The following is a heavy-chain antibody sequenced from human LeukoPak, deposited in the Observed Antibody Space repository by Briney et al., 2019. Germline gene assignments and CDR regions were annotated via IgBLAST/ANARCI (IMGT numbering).Heavy chain of an antibody. D-gene: IGHD3-22*01. J-gene: IGHJ3*02. CDR2: ISYDGSNK. CDR3: ARGWLLLPRGAFDI. Sequence: GRSLRLSCAASGFTFSSYAMHWVRQAPGKGLEWVAVISYDGSNKYYADSVKGRFTISRDNSKNTLYLHMNSLRAEDTAVCYCARGWLLLPRGAFDIWGQGKMITVSA. CDR1: GFTFSSYA. V-gene: IGHV3-30-3*01.